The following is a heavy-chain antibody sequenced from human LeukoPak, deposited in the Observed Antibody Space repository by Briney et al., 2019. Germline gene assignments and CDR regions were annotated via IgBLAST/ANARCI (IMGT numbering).Heavy chain of an antibody. J-gene: IGHJ4*02. V-gene: IGHV4-39*01. CDR3: ARQEGRTTMVRGVPQYYFDY. D-gene: IGHD3-10*01. Sequence: SETLSLTCTVSGGSISSSSYYWGWIRQPPGKGLEWIGSIYYSGSTYYNPSLKRRVTISVDTSKNQFSLKLSSVTAADTAVYYCARQEGRTTMVRGVPQYYFDYWGQGTLVTVSP. CDR1: GGSISSSSYY. CDR2: IYYSGST.